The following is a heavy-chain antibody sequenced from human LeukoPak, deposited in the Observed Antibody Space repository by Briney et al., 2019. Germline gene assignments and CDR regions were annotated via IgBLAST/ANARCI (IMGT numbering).Heavy chain of an antibody. Sequence: ASVKVSCKASGYTFTSYDISWVRQAPGQGLEWMGWISAYNGNTNYAQKLQGRVTMTTDTSTSTAYMELRSLRSDDTAVYYCARTERFLEWLLSDSIDYRGQGTLVTVSS. CDR2: ISAYNGNT. V-gene: IGHV1-18*01. CDR1: GYTFTSYD. D-gene: IGHD3-3*01. J-gene: IGHJ4*02. CDR3: ARTERFLEWLLSDSIDY.